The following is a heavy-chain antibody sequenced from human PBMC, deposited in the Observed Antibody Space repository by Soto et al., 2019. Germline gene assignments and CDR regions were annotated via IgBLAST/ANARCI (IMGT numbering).Heavy chain of an antibody. V-gene: IGHV3-7*01. D-gene: IGHD4-17*01. CDR2: IRQDGNQI. J-gene: IGHJ2*01. CDR3: ARANYGGNSFWYFGL. CDR1: GFTFSSYW. Sequence: EVQLVESGGGLVQPGGSLRLSCAASGFTFSSYWMAWVRQAPGKGLEWVAYIRQDGNQIHYVDYVEGRFTISRDNAKNSLYLQMNSLRPEDTAVYYCARANYGGNSFWYFGLWGRGTLVTVSS.